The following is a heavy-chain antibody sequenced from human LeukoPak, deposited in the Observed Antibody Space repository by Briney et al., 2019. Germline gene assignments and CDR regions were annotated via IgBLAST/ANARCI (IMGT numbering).Heavy chain of an antibody. V-gene: IGHV1-18*01. CDR1: GYTFTIYG. J-gene: IGHJ6*02. CDR3: AKGPNIAAAGGYYYGRDV. Sequence: ASVKVSCKASGYTFTIYGISWVRQAPGQGLEWMGWITTYNGNTKYAQKFQGRVTVTTDTSTSTAYMEWRSLRSDDTAVYYCAKGPNIAAAGGYYYGRDVWGQGTTVTVSS. CDR2: ITTYNGNT. D-gene: IGHD6-13*01.